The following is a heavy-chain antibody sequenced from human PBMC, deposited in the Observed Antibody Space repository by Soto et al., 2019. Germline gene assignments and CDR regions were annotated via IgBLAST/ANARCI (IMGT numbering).Heavy chain of an antibody. V-gene: IGHV4-59*01. CDR2: IYYSGST. J-gene: IGHJ4*02. Sequence: SETLSLTCTVSGGSISSYYWSWIRQPPGKGLEWIGYIYYSGSTNYNPSLKSRVTISVDTSKNQFSLKLSSVTAADTAVYYCARSRNYYYDSSGYPLELDYWGQGTLVTVSS. D-gene: IGHD3-22*01. CDR1: GGSISSYY. CDR3: ARSRNYYYDSSGYPLELDY.